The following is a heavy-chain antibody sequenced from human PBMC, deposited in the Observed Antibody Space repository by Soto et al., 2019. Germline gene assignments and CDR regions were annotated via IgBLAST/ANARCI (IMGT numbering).Heavy chain of an antibody. V-gene: IGHV4-39*01. CDR1: GGSISSSSYY. CDR3: ARREGFSSSFGLFDY. CDR2: IYYSGST. J-gene: IGHJ4*02. D-gene: IGHD6-13*01. Sequence: SETLSLTCTVSGGSISSSSYYWGWIRQPPGKGLEWIGSIYYSGSTYYNPSLKSRVTISVDTSKNQFSLKLSSVTAADTAVYYCARREGFSSSFGLFDYWGQGTLVTAPQ.